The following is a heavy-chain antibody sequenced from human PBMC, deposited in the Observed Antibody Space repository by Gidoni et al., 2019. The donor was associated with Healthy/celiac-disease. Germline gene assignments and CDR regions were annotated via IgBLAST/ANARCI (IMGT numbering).Heavy chain of an antibody. Sequence: QVQLVQSGAEVKKPGASVKVSCKASGYTFTSYYMHWVRQAPGQGLEWMGIINPSGGSTSYAQKFQGRVTMTRDTSTSTVYMELSSLRSEDTAVYYCARDRKAAAGTLWFDPWGQGTLVTVSS. CDR3: ARDRKAAAGTLWFDP. CDR1: GYTFTSYY. V-gene: IGHV1-46*01. J-gene: IGHJ5*02. CDR2: INPSGGST. D-gene: IGHD6-13*01.